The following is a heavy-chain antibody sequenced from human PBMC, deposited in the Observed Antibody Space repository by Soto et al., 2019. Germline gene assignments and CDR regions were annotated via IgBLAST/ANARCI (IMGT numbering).Heavy chain of an antibody. Sequence: PSETLSLTCAVSGGSISSGGYSWSWIRQPPGKGLEWIGYIYHSGSTYYNPSLKSRVTISVDRSKNQFSLKLSSVTAADTAVYYCARARSVYYYGSGSYFDYWGQGTLVTVSS. D-gene: IGHD3-10*01. CDR3: ARARSVYYYGSGSYFDY. J-gene: IGHJ4*02. CDR1: GGSISSGGYS. V-gene: IGHV4-30-2*01. CDR2: IYHSGST.